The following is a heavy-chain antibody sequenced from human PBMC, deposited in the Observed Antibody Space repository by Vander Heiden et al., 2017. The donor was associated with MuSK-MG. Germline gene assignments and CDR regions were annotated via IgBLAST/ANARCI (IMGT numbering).Heavy chain of an antibody. CDR2: IYYSGST. CDR1: GGSISTYY. CDR3: ARAPPYYYDSSSCLDAFDI. J-gene: IGHJ3*02. D-gene: IGHD3-22*01. V-gene: IGHV4-59*01. Sequence: QVQLQESGPGLAKPSETLSLTCTVAGGSISTYYWSWIRQPPGKGLEWIGYIYYSGSTNYNPSLKSRVTISVDTSKNQFSLKLSSVTAADTAVYYCARAPPYYYDSSSCLDAFDIWGQGTMVTVSS.